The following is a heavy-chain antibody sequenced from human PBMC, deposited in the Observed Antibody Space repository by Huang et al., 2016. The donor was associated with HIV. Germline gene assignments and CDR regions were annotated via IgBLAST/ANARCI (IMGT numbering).Heavy chain of an antibody. CDR2: ISNDGSNN. D-gene: IGHD5-18*01. V-gene: IGHV3-30-3*01. J-gene: IGHJ3*02. CDR1: GFPFNNHA. Sequence: QVQLLESGGGVVQPGRSLRLSCAASGFPFNNHAMHWVRQAPGKGLEWGAVISNDGSNNYYADSVKGRFTISRDSSKSTLFLHMTSLRTEDTAVYYCARAKDTWDAYDIWGQGTMVIVSS. CDR3: ARAKDTWDAYDI.